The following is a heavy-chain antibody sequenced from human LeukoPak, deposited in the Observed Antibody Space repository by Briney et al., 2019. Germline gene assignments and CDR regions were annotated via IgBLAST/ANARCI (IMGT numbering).Heavy chain of an antibody. CDR2: IYYSGST. Sequence: PSETLSLTCTVSGGSISSGGYYWSWIRQHPGKGLEWIGYIYYSGSTYYNPSLKSRVTISVDTSKNQFSLKLSSVTAADTAVYYCARDGTAGTWEVRYYYYGMDVWGQGTTVTVSS. CDR1: GGSISSGGYY. D-gene: IGHD6-13*01. V-gene: IGHV4-31*03. J-gene: IGHJ6*02. CDR3: ARDGTAGTWEVRYYYYGMDV.